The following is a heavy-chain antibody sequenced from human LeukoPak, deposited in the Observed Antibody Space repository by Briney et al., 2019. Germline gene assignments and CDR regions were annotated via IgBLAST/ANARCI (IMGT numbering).Heavy chain of an antibody. Sequence: RTSETLSLXCAVYGGSFSGYNWNWIRQPPGKELEWIGEINHSGSTNYNPSLKSRVTISVDTSKNQFSLRLSSVTAADTAVYYCAREWGHGDFDYWGQGTLVTVSS. CDR2: INHSGST. D-gene: IGHD1-26*01. V-gene: IGHV4-34*01. CDR1: GGSFSGYN. CDR3: AREWGHGDFDY. J-gene: IGHJ4*02.